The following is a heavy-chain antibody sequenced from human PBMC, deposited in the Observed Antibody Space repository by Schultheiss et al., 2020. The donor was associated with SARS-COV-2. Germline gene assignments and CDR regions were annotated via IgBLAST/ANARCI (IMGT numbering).Heavy chain of an antibody. CDR1: GGSFSGYY. CDR2: INHSGST. D-gene: IGHD5-18*01. V-gene: IGHV4-34*01. CDR3: ARNRQLARRGYSYGFDY. J-gene: IGHJ4*02. Sequence: SETLSLTCAVYGGSFSGYYWSWIRQPPGKGLEWIGEINHSGSTKYNPSLKSRVTISVDRSKNQFSLKLSSVTAADTAVYYCARNRQLARRGYSYGFDYWGQGTLVTVSS.